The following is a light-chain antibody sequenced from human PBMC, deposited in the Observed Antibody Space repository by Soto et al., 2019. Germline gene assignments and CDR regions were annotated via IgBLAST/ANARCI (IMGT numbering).Light chain of an antibody. CDR1: QRITNNF. CDR3: QQYNNWPMYT. Sequence: EIVLTQSPGALSLSPGERATLSCRASQRITNNFLAWFQQKPGLAPRLLIHGASTRASGVPGRFSGGGSGTDFVLTISRLEPEDFAVYYCQQYNNWPMYTFGQGTKLEIK. CDR2: GAS. J-gene: IGKJ2*01. V-gene: IGKV3-20*01.